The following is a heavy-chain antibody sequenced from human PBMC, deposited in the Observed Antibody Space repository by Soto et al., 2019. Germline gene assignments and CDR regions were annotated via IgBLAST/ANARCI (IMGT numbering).Heavy chain of an antibody. CDR3: ARLMPGDPFWSGYYDY. CDR2: IIPIFGTA. CDR1: GGTFSSYA. J-gene: IGHJ4*02. Sequence: GASVKVSCKASGGTFSSYAISWVRQAPGQGLEWMGGIIPIFGTANYAQKFQGRVTITADESTSTAYMELSSLRSEDTAVYYCARLMPGDPFWSGYYDYWGQGTLVTVSS. V-gene: IGHV1-69*13. D-gene: IGHD3-3*01.